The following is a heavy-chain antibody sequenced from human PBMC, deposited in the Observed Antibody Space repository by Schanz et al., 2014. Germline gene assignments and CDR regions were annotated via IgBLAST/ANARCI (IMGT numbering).Heavy chain of an antibody. D-gene: IGHD1-26*01. CDR3: ARGGSGSHYRLDY. CDR2: VSRSTPDI. V-gene: IGHV3-48*01. CDR1: GFTFSSYS. Sequence: EAHLVESGGGLVQPGGSLRLSCTASGFTFSSYSMNWVRQAPGKGLEWVSYVSRSTPDIYYADSVKGRFTVSRDNAENALYLQMNSLRAEDTGLYFCARGGSGSHYRLDYWGQGTLVTVSS. J-gene: IGHJ4*02.